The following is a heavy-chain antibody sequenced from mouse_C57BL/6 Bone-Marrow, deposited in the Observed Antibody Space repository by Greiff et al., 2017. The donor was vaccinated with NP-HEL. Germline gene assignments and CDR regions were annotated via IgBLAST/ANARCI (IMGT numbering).Heavy chain of an antibody. D-gene: IGHD1-1*01. J-gene: IGHJ4*01. Sequence: VQLQQPGAELVKPGASVKVSCKASGYTFTSYWMHWVKQRPGQGLEWIGRIHPSDSDTNYNQKFKGKATLTVDKSSSTAYMQLSSLTSEDSAVYYCATEGIFYGSSPYAMDYWGQGTSVTVSS. CDR2: IHPSDSDT. CDR1: GYTFTSYW. CDR3: ATEGIFYGSSPYAMDY. V-gene: IGHV1-74*01.